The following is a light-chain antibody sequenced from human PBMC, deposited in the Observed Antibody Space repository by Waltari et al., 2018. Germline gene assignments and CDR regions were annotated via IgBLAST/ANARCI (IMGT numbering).Light chain of an antibody. CDR2: GGS. V-gene: IGKV1-33*01. Sequence: DIQMTQSPSSLSATVGDRLTITCQASRDISSYLNWYQHKPGRARKLLIYGGSNLETGVPSRFSGMGAGTDVVFTINNLHPEDFATYYCQQYGSLPSTFGGGTTVEIQ. J-gene: IGKJ4*01. CDR3: QQYGSLPST. CDR1: RDISSY.